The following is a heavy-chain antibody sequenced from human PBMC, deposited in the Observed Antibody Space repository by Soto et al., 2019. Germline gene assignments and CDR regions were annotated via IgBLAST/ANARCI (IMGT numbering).Heavy chain of an antibody. CDR1: GGTFSSYA. J-gene: IGHJ4*02. D-gene: IGHD6-19*01. CDR2: IIPIFGTA. CDR3: ARDREGIAVATSFDY. V-gene: IGHV1-69*01. Sequence: QVQLVQSGAEVKKPGSSVKVSCKASGGTFSSYAISWVRQAPGQGLEWMGGIIPIFGTANYAQKFQGRVTITADESTSTAYMELSSLSSEDTAVYYCARDREGIAVATSFDYWGQGTLVTVSS.